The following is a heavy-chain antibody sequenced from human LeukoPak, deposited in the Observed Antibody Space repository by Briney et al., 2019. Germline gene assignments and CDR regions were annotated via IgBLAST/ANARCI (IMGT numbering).Heavy chain of an antibody. Sequence: ASVKVSCKASGYIFTSNYIHWVRQAPGQGLEWMGMIYPRDGSTSYAQRFQDRVTVTRDTSTSTVHMELSGLRSEDTAVYYCARDQEGFDYWGQGTLVTVSS. V-gene: IGHV1-46*01. J-gene: IGHJ4*02. CDR1: GYIFTSNY. CDR3: ARDQEGFDY. CDR2: IYPRDGST.